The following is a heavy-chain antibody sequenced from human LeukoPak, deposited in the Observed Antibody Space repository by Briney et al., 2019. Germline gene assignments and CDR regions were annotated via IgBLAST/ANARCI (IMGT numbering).Heavy chain of an antibody. CDR2: ISSSGSTI. Sequence: PGGSLRLSCAASGFTFSDYYMSWIRQAPGKGLEWVSYISSSGSTIYYADSVKGRFTISRDNAKNSLYLQMNSLRAEDTSVCYCARVGLRYFDRGDYWGQGTLVTVSS. CDR3: ARVGLRYFDRGDY. CDR1: GFTFSDYY. D-gene: IGHD3-9*01. J-gene: IGHJ4*02. V-gene: IGHV3-11*01.